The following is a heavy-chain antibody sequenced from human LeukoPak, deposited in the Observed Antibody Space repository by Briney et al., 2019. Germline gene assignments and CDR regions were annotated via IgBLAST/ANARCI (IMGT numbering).Heavy chain of an antibody. V-gene: IGHV3-21*01. CDR2: ISSSSSYI. Sequence: GGSLRLSCAASGFTFSSYSMNWVRQAPGKGLEWVSSISSSSSYIYYADSVKGRFTISRDNSKNSLYLQMNSLRAEDTAVSYCARAVHRGYYYGLGGYWGQGTLVTVSS. J-gene: IGHJ4*02. D-gene: IGHD3-10*01. CDR1: GFTFSSYS. CDR3: ARAVHRGYYYGLGGY.